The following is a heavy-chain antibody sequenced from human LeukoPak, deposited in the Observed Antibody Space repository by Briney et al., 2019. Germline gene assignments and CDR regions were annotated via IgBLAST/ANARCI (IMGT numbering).Heavy chain of an antibody. CDR3: ARHGRTSGYCSGGSCSAYYFDY. CDR2: IYYSGST. J-gene: IGHJ4*02. D-gene: IGHD2-15*01. Sequence: SETLSLTCTVSGGSISSSSYYWGWIRQPPGKGLEWIGSIYYSGSTYYNPSLKSRVTISVDTSKNQFSLKLSSVTAADTAVYYRARHGRTSGYCSGGSCSAYYFDYWGQGTPVTVSS. V-gene: IGHV4-39*01. CDR1: GGSISSSSYY.